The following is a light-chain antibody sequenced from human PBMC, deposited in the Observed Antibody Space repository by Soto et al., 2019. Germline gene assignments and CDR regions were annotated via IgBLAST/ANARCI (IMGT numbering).Light chain of an antibody. CDR1: QSISSR. J-gene: IGKJ2*01. CDR3: QQYNSYPYT. V-gene: IGKV1-5*03. CDR2: KAS. Sequence: DIQMTQSPSTLSASVGDRVTITCRASQSISSRLAWYQQKPGKAPKLLIYKASSLESGVPSRFSGSGSGTEFTLTISSLQPDYFATYYCQQYNSYPYTFGQGTKLEIK.